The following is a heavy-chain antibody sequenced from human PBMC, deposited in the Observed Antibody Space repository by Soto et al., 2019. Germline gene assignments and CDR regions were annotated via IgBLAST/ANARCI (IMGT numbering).Heavy chain of an antibody. J-gene: IGHJ4*02. CDR1: GYSIISGYY. CDR2: IYHSGST. Sequence: SETLSVTCAVSGYSIISGYYWGLIRQPPGKGLEWIGSIYHSGSTYYNPSLKSRVTISVDTSKNQFSLKLSSVTAADTAVYYCARGFGGAAAGFLFDYWGQGTLVTVSS. D-gene: IGHD6-13*01. V-gene: IGHV4-38-2*01. CDR3: ARGFGGAAAGFLFDY.